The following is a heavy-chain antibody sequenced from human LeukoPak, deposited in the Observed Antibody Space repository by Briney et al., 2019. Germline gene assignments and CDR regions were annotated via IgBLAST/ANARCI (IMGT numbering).Heavy chain of an antibody. CDR1: GFTFSSYA. D-gene: IGHD5-18*01. CDR2: ISSNGGST. J-gene: IGHJ4*02. V-gene: IGHV3-64*01. Sequence: PGGSLRLSCAASGFTFSSYAMHWVRQAPGKGLEYVSAISSNGGSTYYANSVKGRFTISRDNPKNTLYLQMGSLRAEDMAVYYCAREERGAMVVDYWGQGTLVTVSS. CDR3: AREERGAMVVDY.